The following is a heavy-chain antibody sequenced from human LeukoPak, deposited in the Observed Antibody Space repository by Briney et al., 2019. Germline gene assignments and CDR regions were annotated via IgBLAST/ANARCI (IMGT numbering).Heavy chain of an antibody. V-gene: IGHV4-39*07. Sequence: PSETLSLTCTVSGGSISSSSYYWGWIRQPPGKGLEWIGSIYYSGSTYYNPSLKSRVTISVDTSKNQFSLKLSSVTAADTAVYYCASESSGWSHYFDYWGQGTLVTVSS. CDR1: GGSISSSSYY. CDR2: IYYSGST. J-gene: IGHJ4*02. CDR3: ASESSGWSHYFDY. D-gene: IGHD6-19*01.